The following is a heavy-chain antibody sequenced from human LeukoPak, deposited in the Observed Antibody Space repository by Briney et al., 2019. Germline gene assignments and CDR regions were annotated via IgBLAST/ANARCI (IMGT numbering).Heavy chain of an antibody. Sequence: PSETLSLTCTVSGGSISSYYWSWIRQPPGKGLEWVGYIYYSGSTNYNPSLKSRVTISVDTSKNQFSLKLSSVTAADTAVYYCAREVLLDYGSGSYYKNYYYGMDVWGQGTTVTVSS. CDR1: GGSISSYY. V-gene: IGHV4-59*01. J-gene: IGHJ6*02. CDR2: IYYSGST. CDR3: AREVLLDYGSGSYYKNYYYGMDV. D-gene: IGHD3-10*01.